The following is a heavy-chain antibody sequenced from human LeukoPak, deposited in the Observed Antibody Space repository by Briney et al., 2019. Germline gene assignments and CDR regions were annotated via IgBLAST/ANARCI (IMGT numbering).Heavy chain of an antibody. Sequence: SETLSLTCAVCGGSFSVYYWSWLRQPPGKGLEWIGEINHSGSTNYNLSIRSRVTISVDTSKNQFSLKLSSVTAADTAVYYCARGRYSDYWGQGTLVTVSS. V-gene: IGHV4-34*01. CDR1: GGSFSVYY. CDR2: INHSGST. CDR3: ARGRYSDY. J-gene: IGHJ4*02.